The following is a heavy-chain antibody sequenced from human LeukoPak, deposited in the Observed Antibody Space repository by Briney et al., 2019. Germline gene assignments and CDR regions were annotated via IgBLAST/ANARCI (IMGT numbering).Heavy chain of an antibody. D-gene: IGHD4-23*01. V-gene: IGHV3-53*05. CDR2: IYKAGNT. CDR3: AKAGDGGVDY. Sequence: GGSLRLSCAASGFTVSSNYMNWVRQAPGRGPEWVSVIYKAGNTFYADSVKGRFTMSRDNSKNTLYLQMNSLRAEDTAVYYCAKAGDGGVDYWGQGTLVTVSS. CDR1: GFTVSSNY. J-gene: IGHJ4*02.